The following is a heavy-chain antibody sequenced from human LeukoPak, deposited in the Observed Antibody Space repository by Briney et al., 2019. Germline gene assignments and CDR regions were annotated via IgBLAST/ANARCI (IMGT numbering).Heavy chain of an antibody. Sequence: KASETLSLTCSVSGVSISSSNSYWGWIRQPPGKGLEWIGSIYYTGNTYYNASLKSRVTISIDTSKNQFSLKLCSVTAADTAVYYCARDRFYGGAVAPIDYWGQGTLVTVSS. CDR2: IYYTGNT. CDR3: ARDRFYGGAVAPIDY. CDR1: GVSISSSNSY. J-gene: IGHJ4*02. D-gene: IGHD4/OR15-4a*01. V-gene: IGHV4-39*07.